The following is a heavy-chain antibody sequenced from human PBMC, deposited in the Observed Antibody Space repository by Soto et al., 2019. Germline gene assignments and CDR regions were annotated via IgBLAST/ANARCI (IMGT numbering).Heavy chain of an antibody. D-gene: IGHD5-12*01. V-gene: IGHV3-74*01. Sequence: EVQLVESGGGLVQPGGSLRLSCAASGFTFSSYWMHWVRQAPGKGLVWVSRINSDGSSTSYADSVKGRFTISRDNAKSALYLQMNSLRAEDTAVYYCARSRRDGYVNDAFDIWGQGTMVTVSS. CDR3: ARSRRDGYVNDAFDI. J-gene: IGHJ3*02. CDR1: GFTFSSYW. CDR2: INSDGSST.